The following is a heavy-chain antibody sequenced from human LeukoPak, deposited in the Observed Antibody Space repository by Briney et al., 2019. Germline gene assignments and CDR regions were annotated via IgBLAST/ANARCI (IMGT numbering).Heavy chain of an antibody. Sequence: GSLRLSCAASGFTFDDYAMHWVRQAPGKGLEWVSLISWDGGSTYYADSVKGRFTISRDNSKNSLYLQMNSLRAEDTALYYCAKDTSNYPEYFDYWGQGTLVTVSS. V-gene: IGHV3-43D*03. CDR2: ISWDGGST. CDR1: GFTFDDYA. CDR3: AKDTSNYPEYFDY. D-gene: IGHD4-11*01. J-gene: IGHJ4*02.